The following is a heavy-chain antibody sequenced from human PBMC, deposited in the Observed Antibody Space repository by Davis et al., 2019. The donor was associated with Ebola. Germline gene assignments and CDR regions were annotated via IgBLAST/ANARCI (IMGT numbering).Heavy chain of an antibody. D-gene: IGHD2-15*01. CDR1: GFTFSDYY. CDR2: IRSKAYGGTT. V-gene: IGHV3-49*04. J-gene: IGHJ4*02. CDR3: TRVWLLRFVTTDY. Sequence: GESLKISCAASGFTFSDYYMSWVRQAPGKGLEWVGFIRSKAYGGTTEYAASVKGRFTISRDDSKSIAYLKMNSLKTEDTAVYYCTRVWLLRFVTTDYWGQGTLVTVSS.